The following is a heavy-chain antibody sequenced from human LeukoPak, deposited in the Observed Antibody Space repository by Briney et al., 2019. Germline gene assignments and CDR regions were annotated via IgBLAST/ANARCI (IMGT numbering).Heavy chain of an antibody. CDR2: ISGGGGTT. D-gene: IGHD6-19*01. CDR3: AKDSLAEAGWADFGAFDI. Sequence: GGSLRLSCATSGFTFSSYSMSWVRQTPGKGLEWVSLISGGGGTTFYADPVKGRFTISKDNSRNTVFLQMNNLRDEDTAVYYCAKDSLAEAGWADFGAFDIWGQGTLVTVS. CDR1: GFTFSSYS. J-gene: IGHJ3*02. V-gene: IGHV3-23*01.